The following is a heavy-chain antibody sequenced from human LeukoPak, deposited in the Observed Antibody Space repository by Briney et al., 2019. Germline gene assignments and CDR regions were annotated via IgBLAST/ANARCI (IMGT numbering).Heavy chain of an antibody. Sequence: PGGSLRPPCAASGFTFSTYTMHWVRQAPGKGLEYVSAISSNGGSTYYANSVRGRFTISRDNSKNTLYLQMNSLRAEDTAVYYCARDLTRYYDSSGYYLWGQGTLVTVSS. D-gene: IGHD3-22*01. CDR3: ARDLTRYYDSSGYYL. J-gene: IGHJ4*02. V-gene: IGHV3-64*01. CDR1: GFTFSTYT. CDR2: ISSNGGST.